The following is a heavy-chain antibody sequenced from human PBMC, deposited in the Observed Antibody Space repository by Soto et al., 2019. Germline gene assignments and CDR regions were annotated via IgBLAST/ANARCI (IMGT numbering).Heavy chain of an antibody. J-gene: IGHJ4*02. CDR2: IIPIFGTA. V-gene: IGHV1-69*13. CDR3: ARSLWFGAPFDY. D-gene: IGHD3-10*01. Sequence: SVKVSCKASGGTFSSYAISWVREAPGQGLEWMGGIIPIFGTANYAQKFQGRVTITADESTSTAYLELSSLRSEDTAVYYCARSLWFGAPFDYWGQGTLVTVSS. CDR1: GGTFSSYA.